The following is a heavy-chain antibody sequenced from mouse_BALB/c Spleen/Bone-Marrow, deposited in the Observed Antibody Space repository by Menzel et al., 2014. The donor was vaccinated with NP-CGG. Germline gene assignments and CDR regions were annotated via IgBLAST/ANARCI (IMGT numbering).Heavy chain of an antibody. V-gene: IGHV1-54*01. CDR2: INPGSGGA. CDR3: ARDGYWIPY. CDR1: GYAFTNYW. J-gene: IGHJ3*01. D-gene: IGHD2-3*01. Sequence: QVQLQQSGAELVRPGTSVKVSCRASGYAFTNYWIGWVKQRPGQGLEWIGVINPGSGGAKYNEKFKAKVTLTADKSSSTAYMQRSRLTSDDSAVYCCARDGYWIPYWGQGTPVTVSA.